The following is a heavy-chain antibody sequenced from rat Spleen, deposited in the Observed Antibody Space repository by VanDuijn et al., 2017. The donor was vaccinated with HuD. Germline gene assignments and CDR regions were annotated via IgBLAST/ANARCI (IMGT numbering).Heavy chain of an antibody. CDR1: GFTFSDYA. Sequence: EVQLVESGGGLVQPGRSLKLSCAASGFTFSDYAMAWVRQAPKKGLEWIATITSGGSYTYYPDSVKGRFTISRDNAKTTLYLQMDSLRSEDTATYYCARRDGYHYWGQGVMVTVSS. D-gene: IGHD1-7*01. CDR3: ARRDGYHY. J-gene: IGHJ2*01. CDR2: ITSGGSYT. V-gene: IGHV5-17*01.